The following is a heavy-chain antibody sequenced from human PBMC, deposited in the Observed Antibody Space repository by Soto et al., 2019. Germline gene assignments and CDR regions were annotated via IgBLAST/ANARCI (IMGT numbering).Heavy chain of an antibody. CDR2: ITSNGGNT. CDR3: ARRIPFGYGMAV. V-gene: IGHV3-64*01. CDR1: GFTFSSYA. Sequence: EVQLVESGGGLVQPGGSLRLSCAASGFTFSSYAMHWVRQAPGKGLEYVSAITSNGGNTDYASSVKGRFTISRDNSKITLYLQMGSLRAEDMAVYYRARRIPFGYGMAVWGQGTTVTVSS. D-gene: IGHD2-21*01. J-gene: IGHJ6*02.